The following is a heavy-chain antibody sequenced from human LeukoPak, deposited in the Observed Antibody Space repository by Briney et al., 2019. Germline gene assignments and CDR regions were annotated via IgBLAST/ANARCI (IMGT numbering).Heavy chain of an antibody. CDR3: ARGEDCSSTSCKGGEFDY. V-gene: IGHV4-39*07. CDR2: IYYSGST. D-gene: IGHD2-2*01. J-gene: IGHJ4*02. CDR1: GGSISSYY. Sequence: PSETLSLTCSVSGGSISSYYWSWIRQPPGKRLEWIGSIYYSGSTYYNPSLKSRVTISVDTSKNQFSLKLSSVTAADTAVYYCARGEDCSSTSCKGGEFDYWGQGTLVTVSS.